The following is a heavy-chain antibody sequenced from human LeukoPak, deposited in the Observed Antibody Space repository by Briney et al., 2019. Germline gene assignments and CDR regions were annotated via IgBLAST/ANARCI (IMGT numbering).Heavy chain of an antibody. D-gene: IGHD3-10*01. J-gene: IGHJ5*02. V-gene: IGHV4-30-4*01. CDR1: GGSISSSSYY. CDR2: IYYSGST. Sequence: PSETLSLTCTVSGGSISSSSYYWGWIRQPPGKGLEWIGYIYYSGSTYYNPSLKSRVTISVDTSKNQFSLKLSSVTAADTAVYYCARYYYGSGSYFGDSDNWFDPWGQGTLVTVSS. CDR3: ARYYYGSGSYFGDSDNWFDP.